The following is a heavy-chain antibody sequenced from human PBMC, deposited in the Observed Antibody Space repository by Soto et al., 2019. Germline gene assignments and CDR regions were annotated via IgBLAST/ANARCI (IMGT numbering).Heavy chain of an antibody. J-gene: IGHJ6*02. CDR2: IYYSGST. CDR3: ARGGAARRYYYYGMDV. Sequence: SETLSLTCTVSGGSISSYYWSWIRQPPGKGLGWIGYIYYSGSTNYNPSLKSRVTISVDTSKNQFSLKLSSVTAADTAVYYCARGGAARRYYYYGMDVWGQGTTVTVSS. D-gene: IGHD6-6*01. CDR1: GGSISSYY. V-gene: IGHV4-59*01.